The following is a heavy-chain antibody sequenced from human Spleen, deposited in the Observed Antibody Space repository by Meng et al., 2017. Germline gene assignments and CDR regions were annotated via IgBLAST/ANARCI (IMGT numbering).Heavy chain of an antibody. CDR1: GFTVSSNY. CDR3: ARSISGADAA. D-gene: IGHD2-21*02. Sequence: GESLKISCAASGFTVSSNYMSWVRQAPGKGLEWVSVIYSGGSTYYADAVRGRFTISRDNSKNTLYLQMNSLRAEDTAVYYCARSISGADAAWGQGTLVTVSS. J-gene: IGHJ5*02. V-gene: IGHV3-66*02. CDR2: IYSGGST.